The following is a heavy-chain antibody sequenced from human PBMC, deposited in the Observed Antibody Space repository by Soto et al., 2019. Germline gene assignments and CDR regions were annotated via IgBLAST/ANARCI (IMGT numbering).Heavy chain of an antibody. CDR3: SRDGDRSSNWFDP. CDR2: IYYSGST. Sequence: SETLSLTCTVSGGSISSGGYYWSWIRQHPGKGLEWIGYIYYSGSTYYNPSLKSRVTISVDTSKNQFSLKLSSVTAADTAVYYCSRDGDRSSNWFDPWGQGYLVPVSS. V-gene: IGHV4-31*03. J-gene: IGHJ5*02. D-gene: IGHD6-13*01. CDR1: GGSISSGGYY.